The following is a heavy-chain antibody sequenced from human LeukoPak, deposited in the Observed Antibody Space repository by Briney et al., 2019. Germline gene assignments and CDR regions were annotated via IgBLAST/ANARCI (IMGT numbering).Heavy chain of an antibody. D-gene: IGHD2-15*01. CDR3: AREQDIVVVVAATNDAFDI. V-gene: IGHV3-21*01. Sequence: PGGSLRLSCAASGFTFSSYSMNWVRQAPGKGLEWVSSISSSSSYIYYADSVKGRFTISRDNAKNSLYLQMNSLRAEDTAVYYCAREQDIVVVVAATNDAFDIWGQGTMDTVSS. CDR1: GFTFSSYS. J-gene: IGHJ3*02. CDR2: ISSSSSYI.